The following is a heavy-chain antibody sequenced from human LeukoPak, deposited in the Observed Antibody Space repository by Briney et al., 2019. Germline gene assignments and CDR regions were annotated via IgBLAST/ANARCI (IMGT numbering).Heavy chain of an antibody. CDR2: INAGNGNT. J-gene: IGHJ4*02. V-gene: IGHV1-3*01. CDR1: GYTFTSYA. CDR3: ARGAYYYDSSGYYD. Sequence: ASVKDSCKASGYTFTSYAMHWVRQAPGQRLEWMGWINAGNGNTKYSQKFQGRVTITRDTSASTAYMELSSLRSEDTAVYYCARGAYYYDSSGYYDWGQGTLVPSPQ. D-gene: IGHD3-22*01.